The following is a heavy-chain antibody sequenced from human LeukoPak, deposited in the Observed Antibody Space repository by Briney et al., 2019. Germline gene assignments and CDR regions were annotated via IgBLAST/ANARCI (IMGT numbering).Heavy chain of an antibody. V-gene: IGHV4-61*02. CDR2: IYTSGST. CDR3: VREFSGAEFDY. J-gene: IGHJ4*02. D-gene: IGHD1-14*01. CDR1: GGSISSGSYY. Sequence: SETLSLTCTVSGGSISSGSYYWSWIRQPAGKGLEWIGRIYTSGSTNYNPSLKSRVTISVDTSKNQFSLKLSSVTAADTAVYYCVREFSGAEFDYWGQGTLVTVSS.